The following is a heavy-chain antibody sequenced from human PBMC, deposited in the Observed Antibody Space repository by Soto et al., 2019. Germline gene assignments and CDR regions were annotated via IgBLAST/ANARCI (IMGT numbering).Heavy chain of an antibody. V-gene: IGHV3-23*01. D-gene: IGHD3-22*01. CDR1: GFIFSKYS. J-gene: IGHJ3*02. CDR3: AKSYYYDDSGSLISHAFDM. CDR2: ISASGGAT. Sequence: EVQLLESGGGLVQPGGSLRLPCAASGFIFSKYSMSWVRQAPGKGLEWVSAISASGGATYYEDSVKGRFTISRDNSKSTVYLQMTSLRAEDTAVYYCAKSYYYDDSGSLISHAFDMWGQGTMVTVSS.